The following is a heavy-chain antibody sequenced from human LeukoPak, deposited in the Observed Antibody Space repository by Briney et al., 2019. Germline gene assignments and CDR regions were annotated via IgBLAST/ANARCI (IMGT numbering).Heavy chain of an antibody. CDR3: AKDVVVTANYFDY. CDR1: GFTFSSYA. D-gene: IGHD2-21*02. J-gene: IGHJ4*02. Sequence: GRSLRLSCAASGFTFSSYAMHWVRQAPGKGLEWVAVISYDGSNKYYADSVKGRFTISRDNSKNTLYLQMNSLRAEDTAVYYCAKDVVVTANYFDYWGQGTLVTVSS. CDR2: ISYDGSNK. V-gene: IGHV3-30-3*01.